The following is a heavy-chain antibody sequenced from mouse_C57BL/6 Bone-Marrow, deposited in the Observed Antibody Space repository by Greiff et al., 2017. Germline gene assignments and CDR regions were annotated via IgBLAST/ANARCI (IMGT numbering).Heavy chain of an antibody. D-gene: IGHD1-1*01. CDR2: IYPGSGST. J-gene: IGHJ2*01. CDR3: ARATTVVAPAD. V-gene: IGHV1-55*01. Sequence: VQLQQPGAELVKPGASVKMSCKASGYTFTSYWITWVKQRPGQGLEWIGDIYPGSGSTNYNEKFKSKATLTVDTSSSTAYRQLSSLTSEDSAVYYCARATTVVAPADWGQGTTLTVSS. CDR1: GYTFTSYW.